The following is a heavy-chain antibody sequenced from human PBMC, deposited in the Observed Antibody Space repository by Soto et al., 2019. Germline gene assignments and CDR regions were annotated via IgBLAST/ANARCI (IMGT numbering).Heavy chain of an antibody. CDR1: GFPFSSYW. D-gene: IGHD6-6*01. Sequence: GGSLRLSCAASGFPFSSYWMSWVRQAPGKGLEWVANIKEDGSVEYYMDSVKGRFTISRDNAKNSLYLQMNSLKAEDTAVFYCARIGYSSSSFDYWGQGTLVTVSS. CDR3: ARIGYSSSSFDY. CDR2: IKEDGSVE. J-gene: IGHJ4*02. V-gene: IGHV3-7*01.